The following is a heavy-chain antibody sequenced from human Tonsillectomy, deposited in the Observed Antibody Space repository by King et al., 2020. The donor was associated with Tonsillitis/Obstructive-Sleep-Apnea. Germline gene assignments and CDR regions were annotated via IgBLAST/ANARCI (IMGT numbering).Heavy chain of an antibody. D-gene: IGHD3-10*01. CDR3: AREVTVRGSWSYNLFYS. CDR1: GGTFSSYA. V-gene: IGHV1-69*09. J-gene: IGHJ5*01. Sequence: QLVQSGAEVKKTGSSVKVSCKPSGGTFSSYAISWVRQAPGQGLEWMGRVIPTLGTGKYAQKFQGRVTITADKSTSTAYMELSSLISEDTAVYYCAREVTVRGSWSYNLFYSGGQGTLVTLSS. CDR2: VIPTLGTG.